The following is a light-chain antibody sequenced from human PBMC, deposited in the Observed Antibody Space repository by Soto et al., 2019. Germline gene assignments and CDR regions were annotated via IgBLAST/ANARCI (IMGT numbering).Light chain of an antibody. CDR3: SSYAGSNIFYV. J-gene: IGLJ1*01. CDR1: SSDVGGYNY. V-gene: IGLV2-8*01. Sequence: QSALAQPPSASGSPGQSVTISCTGTSSDVGGYNYISWYQQHPGKAPKLMIHEVNKRPSGVPDRFSGSKSGNTASLTVSGPQAEDEADYYCSSYAGSNIFYVLGTGTKVPAL. CDR2: EVN.